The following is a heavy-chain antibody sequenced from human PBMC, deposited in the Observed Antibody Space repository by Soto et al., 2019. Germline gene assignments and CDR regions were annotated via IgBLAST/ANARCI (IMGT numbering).Heavy chain of an antibody. CDR1: GYTFTSYA. CDR3: ARHDGVTYYFDY. D-gene: IGHD5-18*01. V-gene: IGHV1-3*01. CDR2: INAGNGNT. Sequence: ASVKVSCKASGYTFTSYAMHWVRQAPGQRLEWMGWINAGNGNTKYSQKFQGRVTITRDTSASTAYMELSSLRSEDTAMYYCARHDGVTYYFDYWGQGTLVTVSS. J-gene: IGHJ4*02.